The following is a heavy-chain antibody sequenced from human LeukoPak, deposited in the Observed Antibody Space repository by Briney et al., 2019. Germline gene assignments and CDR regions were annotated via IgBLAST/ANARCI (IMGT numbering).Heavy chain of an antibody. Sequence: ASVKVSCKVSGYTLTELSMHWVRQAPGKGLERMGGFDPEDGETIYAQKFQGRVTMTEDTSTDTAYMELSSLRSEDTAVYYCATDPPHSSSWYYFDYWGQGTLVTVSS. D-gene: IGHD6-13*01. CDR2: FDPEDGET. J-gene: IGHJ4*02. CDR3: ATDPPHSSSWYYFDY. CDR1: GYTLTELS. V-gene: IGHV1-24*01.